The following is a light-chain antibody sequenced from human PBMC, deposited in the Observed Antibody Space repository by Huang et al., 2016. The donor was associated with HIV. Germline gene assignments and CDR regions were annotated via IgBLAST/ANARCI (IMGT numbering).Light chain of an antibody. Sequence: IVLTQSPGTLSLSPGERATLSCRASQSVSSSHLAWYQQKAGQSPRLLIYGASSRASGTPNRFSGSGSGTDFTLTISRLDPEDFAVYYCQQYGTSTSTFGQGTRVEVK. J-gene: IGKJ1*01. CDR1: QSVSSSH. CDR2: GAS. V-gene: IGKV3-20*01. CDR3: QQYGTSTST.